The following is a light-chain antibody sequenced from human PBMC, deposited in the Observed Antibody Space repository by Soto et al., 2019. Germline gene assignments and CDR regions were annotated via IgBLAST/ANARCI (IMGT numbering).Light chain of an antibody. CDR1: QSVSSY. J-gene: IGKJ4*01. CDR2: DAS. V-gene: IGKV3-11*01. CDR3: QQRSNWLT. Sequence: EIVLTQSPATLSLSPGERATLSCRASQSVSSYLAWYQQKPGRAPRLLIYDASNRATGIPARFSGSGSGTDFTLTIRSLEPEEFAIYYWQQRSNWLTFGGGTKVEIK.